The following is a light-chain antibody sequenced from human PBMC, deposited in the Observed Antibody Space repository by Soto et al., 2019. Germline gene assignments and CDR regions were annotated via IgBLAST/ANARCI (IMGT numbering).Light chain of an antibody. CDR2: DAS. CDR3: QQYNNWPRT. CDR1: QSVSSY. V-gene: IGKV3-11*01. Sequence: EIVLTQSPATMSLSPGERATLSYRTSQSVSSYLAWYQQKPGQAPRLLIYDASNRATGIPARFSGSGSETEFTPTISSLQSEDFTVYYCQQYNNWPRTFGQGTKVDIK. J-gene: IGKJ1*01.